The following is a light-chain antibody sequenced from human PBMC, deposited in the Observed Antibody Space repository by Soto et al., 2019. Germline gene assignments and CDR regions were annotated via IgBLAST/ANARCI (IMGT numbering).Light chain of an antibody. V-gene: IGKV3D-20*01. CDR1: QSVSSNY. J-gene: IGKJ5*01. CDR3: QQYDNWPYT. CDR2: GAS. Sequence: EIVLTQSPATLSLSPGERATLSCGASQSVSSNYLAEYQQKPGLAPRLLIYGASSRATGIPARFSGSGSGTEFTLTISSLQSEDFAVYLCQQYDNWPYTFGQGTRLEIK.